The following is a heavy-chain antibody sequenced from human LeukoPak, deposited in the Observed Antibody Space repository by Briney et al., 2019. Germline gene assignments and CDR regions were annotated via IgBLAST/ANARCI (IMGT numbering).Heavy chain of an antibody. D-gene: IGHD6-13*01. CDR3: AKDREAAAGSFVGHYYYYMDV. J-gene: IGHJ6*03. V-gene: IGHV3-30*02. Sequence: GGSLRLSCAASGFTFSSYGMHWVRQAPGKGLEWVAFIRYDGSNKYYADSVKGRFTISRDNSKNTLYLQMNSLRAEDTAVYYCAKDREAAAGSFVGHYYYYMDVWGQGTTVTVSS. CDR2: IRYDGSNK. CDR1: GFTFSSYG.